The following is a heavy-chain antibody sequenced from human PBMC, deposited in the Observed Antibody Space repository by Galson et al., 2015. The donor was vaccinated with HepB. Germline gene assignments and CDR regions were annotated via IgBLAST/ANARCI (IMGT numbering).Heavy chain of an antibody. CDR3: AYSYGSGSLYHYYGMDV. V-gene: IGHV5-10-1*01. CDR1: GYSFTSYW. Sequence: QSGAEVKKPGESLRISCTGSGYSFTSYWISWVRQMPGKGLEWMGRIDPSDSYTNYSPSFQGHVTISADKSISTAYLQWSSLKASDTAMYYCAYSYGSGSLYHYYGMDVWGQGTTVTVSS. CDR2: IDPSDSYT. J-gene: IGHJ6*02. D-gene: IGHD3-10*01.